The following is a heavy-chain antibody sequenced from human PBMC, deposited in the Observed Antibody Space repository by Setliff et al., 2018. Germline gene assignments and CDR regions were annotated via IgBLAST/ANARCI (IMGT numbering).Heavy chain of an antibody. D-gene: IGHD6-25*01. CDR3: ARGGKATGYGGGGAFDI. CDR2: ISPSGGST. CDR1: GYTFTTYY. Sequence: ASVKVSCKASGYTFTTYYFHWVRQAPGQGLEWMGIISPSGGSTSYAQKFQDRVTMTRDTSTSTVYMELSSLRSEDTAVYYCARGGKATGYGGGGAFDIWGQGTMVTVSS. J-gene: IGHJ3*02. V-gene: IGHV1-46*01.